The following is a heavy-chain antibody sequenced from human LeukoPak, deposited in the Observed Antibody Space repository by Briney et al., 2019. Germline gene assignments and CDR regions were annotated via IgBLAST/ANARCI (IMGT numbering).Heavy chain of an antibody. V-gene: IGHV3-43*02. J-gene: IGHJ4*02. CDR2: ISGDGGST. CDR3: AKGKTGGSYQYYFDY. Sequence: PGGSLRLSCAASGFTFDDYAMHWVRQAPGKGLEWVSLISGDGGSTYYADSVKGRFTISRDNSKNSLYLQMNSLRTEDTALYYCAKGKTGGSYQYYFDYWGQGTLVTVSS. CDR1: GFTFDDYA. D-gene: IGHD1-26*01.